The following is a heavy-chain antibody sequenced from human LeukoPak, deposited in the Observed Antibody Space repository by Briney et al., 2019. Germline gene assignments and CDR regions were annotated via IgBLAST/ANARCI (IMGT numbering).Heavy chain of an antibody. CDR1: GGSFSGYY. J-gene: IGHJ4*02. CDR3: ASGLGGDFDY. CDR2: INHSGST. Sequence: SETLSLTCTVYGGSFSGYYWSWIRQPPGKGLEWIGEINHSGSTNYNPSLKSRVTISVDTSKNQFSLKLSSVTAADTAVYYCASGLGGDFDYWGQGTLVTVSS. V-gene: IGHV4-34*01.